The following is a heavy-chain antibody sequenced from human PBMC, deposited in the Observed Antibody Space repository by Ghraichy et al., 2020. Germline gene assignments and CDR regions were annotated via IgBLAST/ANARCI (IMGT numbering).Heavy chain of an antibody. Sequence: GESLNISCAASGFTFDDHGMSWVRQAAGKGLEWVSGINWNGDSTAYADSVKGRFTISRDNANNFLYLQMNSLRDDDTALYSCARDSRGRNWTYEGFDQWGQGNLVTVSS. CDR1: GFTFDDHG. D-gene: IGHD3/OR15-3a*01. J-gene: IGHJ4*02. V-gene: IGHV3-20*04. CDR2: INWNGDST. CDR3: ARDSRGRNWTYEGFDQ.